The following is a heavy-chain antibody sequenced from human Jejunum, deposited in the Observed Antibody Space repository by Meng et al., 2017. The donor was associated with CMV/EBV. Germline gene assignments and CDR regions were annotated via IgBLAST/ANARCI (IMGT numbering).Heavy chain of an antibody. J-gene: IGHJ4*02. Sequence: SVFSFSSYTMNWVRQAPGKGLEWVSYISSSSSTIYYADSVKGRFTISRDNAKNSLYLQMNSLRDENAAVYYCARVTELWLHYFDYWGQGTLVTVSS. CDR1: VFSFSSYT. D-gene: IGHD5-18*01. V-gene: IGHV3-48*02. CDR2: ISSSSSTI. CDR3: ARVTELWLHYFDY.